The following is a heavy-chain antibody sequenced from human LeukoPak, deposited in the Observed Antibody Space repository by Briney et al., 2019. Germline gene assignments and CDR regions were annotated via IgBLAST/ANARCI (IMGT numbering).Heavy chain of an antibody. CDR1: GFTVSTNY. V-gene: IGHV3-53*01. D-gene: IGHD3-22*01. CDR3: ARGLIYYDSRGHYLAERPYFDY. Sequence: GGSLRLSCAASGFTVSTNYMTWARQAPGKGLEWVSVIYKAGDPYNADSVKGRFSISRDNRKNMLYLQMNSLRAEDTAVYYCARGLIYYDSRGHYLAERPYFDYWGQGTLVTVSS. CDR2: IYKAGDP. J-gene: IGHJ4*02.